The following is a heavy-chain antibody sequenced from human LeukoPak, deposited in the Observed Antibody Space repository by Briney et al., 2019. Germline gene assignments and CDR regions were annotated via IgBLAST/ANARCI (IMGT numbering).Heavy chain of an antibody. Sequence: GGSLRLSCAASGFTFNNYWMNWVRQAPGKGLEWVANIKEDGSEKYYVDSVKGRFTISRDNAKNSLYLQMNSLRAEDTAVYYCARGLRGYYFDYWGQGTLVTVSS. CDR3: ARGLRGYYFDY. CDR1: GFTFNNYW. J-gene: IGHJ4*02. D-gene: IGHD3-10*01. CDR2: IKEDGSEK. V-gene: IGHV3-7*01.